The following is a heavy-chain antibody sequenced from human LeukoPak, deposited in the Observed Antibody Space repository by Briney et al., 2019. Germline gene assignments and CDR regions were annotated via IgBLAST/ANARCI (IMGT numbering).Heavy chain of an antibody. V-gene: IGHV3-30*02. D-gene: IGHD2/OR15-2a*01. CDR2: IRYDGSNK. J-gene: IGHJ4*02. CDR1: GFTVSSNY. CDR3: AKYRLFYPYFDY. Sequence: GGSLRLSCAASGFTVSSNYMSWVRQAPGKGVECVAFIRYDGSNKYYADSVKGRFTISRDNSKNTLYLQMNSLRAEDTAVYYCAKYRLFYPYFDYWGQGTLVTVSS.